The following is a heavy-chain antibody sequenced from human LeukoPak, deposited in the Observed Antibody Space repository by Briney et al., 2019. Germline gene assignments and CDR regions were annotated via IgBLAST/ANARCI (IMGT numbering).Heavy chain of an antibody. CDR1: GGSISSSSNY. Sequence: SETLSLTCTVSGGSISSSSNYWGWIRQSPGKGLLWIGSLYNSGSTYYNPSLKSRVTMSEDTSKNQFSLKLSSVTAADTAVYYCARGYSGSGSYSDAFDIWGQGTMVTVSS. J-gene: IGHJ3*02. CDR3: ARGYSGSGSYSDAFDI. D-gene: IGHD3-10*01. V-gene: IGHV4-39*07. CDR2: LYNSGST.